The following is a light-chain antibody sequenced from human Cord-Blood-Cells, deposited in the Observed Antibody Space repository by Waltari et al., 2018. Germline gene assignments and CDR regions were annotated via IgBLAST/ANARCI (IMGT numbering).Light chain of an antibody. Sequence: DLLSTQSPYPLFASAGDRDTITCRARQGISNDLGWYHQKPGKAPKRLIYAASSLQSGVPSRFCGSGSETEFTLTISSLQPEDFATYYCLQHNSYPRTFGQGTKVEIK. CDR1: QGISND. J-gene: IGKJ1*01. V-gene: IGKV1-17*01. CDR2: AAS. CDR3: LQHNSYPRT.